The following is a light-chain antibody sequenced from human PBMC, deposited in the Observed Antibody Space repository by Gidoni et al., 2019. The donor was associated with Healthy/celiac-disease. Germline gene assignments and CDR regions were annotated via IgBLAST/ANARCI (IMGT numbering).Light chain of an antibody. Sequence: QSALTQPASVSGSPGQAITISCTGTSSEVGSYNLVSWCQQHPGKAPKLMIYEGSKRPSGVSTRFSCSKSGNTASLTISGLQAEDEADYYCCSYAGSSTFSVFGTGTKVTVL. CDR3: CSYAGSSTFSV. CDR1: SSEVGSYNL. J-gene: IGLJ1*01. CDR2: EGS. V-gene: IGLV2-23*01.